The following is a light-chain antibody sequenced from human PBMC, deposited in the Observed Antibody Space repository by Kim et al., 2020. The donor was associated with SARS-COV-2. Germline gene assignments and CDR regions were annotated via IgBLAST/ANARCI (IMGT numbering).Light chain of an antibody. Sequence: VSVARGQTARITCGGNNIGSKNVPWYQQKPGQAPVLVIYRDSNRPSGIPERFSGSNSGNTATLTISRAQAGDEADYYCQVWDSSVVFGGGTQLTVL. J-gene: IGLJ3*02. CDR1: NIGSKN. CDR3: QVWDSSVV. V-gene: IGLV3-9*01. CDR2: RDS.